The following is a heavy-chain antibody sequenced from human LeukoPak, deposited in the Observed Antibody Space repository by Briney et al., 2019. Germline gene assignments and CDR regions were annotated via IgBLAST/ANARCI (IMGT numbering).Heavy chain of an antibody. CDR3: ASELGYSGSYDAFDI. Sequence: AGESLKISCKGSGYSFTSYWIGWVRQMPGKGLEWMGIIYPGDSDTRYSPSFQGQVTISADKSISTAYLQWSSLKASDTAMYYCASELGYSGSYDAFDIWGQGTMVTVSS. J-gene: IGHJ3*02. V-gene: IGHV5-51*01. CDR2: IYPGDSDT. CDR1: GYSFTSYW. D-gene: IGHD1-26*01.